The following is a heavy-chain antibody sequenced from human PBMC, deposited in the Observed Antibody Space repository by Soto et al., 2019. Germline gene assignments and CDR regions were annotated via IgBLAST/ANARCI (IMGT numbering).Heavy chain of an antibody. V-gene: IGHV1-69*13. D-gene: IGHD2-21*02. CDR2: NIPMFPTA. J-gene: IGHJ6*02. CDR1: GGTFSSYA. CDR3: ARDDATYCGGDCHRYFYYGMDV. Sequence: SVKVSCKASGGTFSSYAISWVRQAPGQGHEWVGGNIPMFPTADYAQRFQGRVTITADDSTTTVYMELSGLRSEDTAMYYCARDDATYCGGDCHRYFYYGMDVWGQGTTVTVSS.